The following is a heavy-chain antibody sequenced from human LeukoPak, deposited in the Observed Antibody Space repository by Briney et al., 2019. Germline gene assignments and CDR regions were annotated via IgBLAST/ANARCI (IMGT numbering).Heavy chain of an antibody. Sequence: GGSLRLSCAASGFTFSSCAMSWVRQAPGKGLEWVSAITGSVVSTYYADSVKGRFTISRDNSKNTLYLQMNSLRAEDTAVYYCAKVGIAAADYYGMDVWGQGTTVTVSS. D-gene: IGHD6-13*01. J-gene: IGHJ6*02. CDR3: AKVGIAAADYYGMDV. V-gene: IGHV3-23*01. CDR2: ITGSVVST. CDR1: GFTFSSCA.